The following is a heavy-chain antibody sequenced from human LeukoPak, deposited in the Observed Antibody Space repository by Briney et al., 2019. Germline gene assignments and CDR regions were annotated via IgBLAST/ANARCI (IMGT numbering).Heavy chain of an antibody. V-gene: IGHV1-2*02. D-gene: IGHD6-13*01. J-gene: IGHJ4*02. Sequence: GTSVKVSFKASGYTFTGYYMHWVRQAPGQGLEWMGWINPNSGGTNYAQKFQGRVTMTRDASISTAYMELSRLRSDDTAVYYCARFSSSWSFDYWGQGTLVTVSS. CDR1: GYTFTGYY. CDR2: INPNSGGT. CDR3: ARFSSSWSFDY.